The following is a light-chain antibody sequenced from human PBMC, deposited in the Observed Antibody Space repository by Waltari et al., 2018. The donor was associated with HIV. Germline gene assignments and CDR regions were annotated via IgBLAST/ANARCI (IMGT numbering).Light chain of an antibody. J-gene: IGKJ2*01. Sequence: EIVLTQSPGTLSLSPGERATLSCRAAQSISNTYFAWYQQRPGQAPRLLIYHAFNRATGVPDRFSGSGSGTDFTLTISRLETEDLAVYYCQQYGTSPYTFGQGTNLEIK. V-gene: IGKV3-20*01. CDR1: QSISNTY. CDR3: QQYGTSPYT. CDR2: HAF.